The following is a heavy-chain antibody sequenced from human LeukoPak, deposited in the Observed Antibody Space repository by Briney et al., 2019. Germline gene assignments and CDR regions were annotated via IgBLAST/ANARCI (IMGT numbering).Heavy chain of an antibody. Sequence: GGSLRLSCEGSGFTFSNYWMNWVRQAPGKGLEWVATMKPDGSDKDYVDSVKGRFTISRDNAQNSLYLQMKSLSAEDTAMYYCARDVGVSYYESGPKWSWFDPWGQGTLVIVSS. D-gene: IGHD3-22*01. J-gene: IGHJ5*02. CDR2: MKPDGSDK. CDR1: GFTFSNYW. V-gene: IGHV3-7*01. CDR3: ARDVGVSYYESGPKWSWFDP.